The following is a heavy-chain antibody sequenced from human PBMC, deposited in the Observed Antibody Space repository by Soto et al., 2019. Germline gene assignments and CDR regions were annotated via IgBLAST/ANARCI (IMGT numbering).Heavy chain of an antibody. J-gene: IGHJ4*02. V-gene: IGHV4-34*01. CDR3: ASRTAPVGFDY. CDR2: INHSGST. Sequence: SETLSLTCAVYGGSFSGYYWSWIRQPPGKGLEWIGEINHSGSTNYNPSLKSRVTISVDTSKNQFSLKLGSVTAADTAVYYCASRTAPVGFDYWGQGTLVTVSS. CDR1: GGSFSGYY. D-gene: IGHD3-3*01.